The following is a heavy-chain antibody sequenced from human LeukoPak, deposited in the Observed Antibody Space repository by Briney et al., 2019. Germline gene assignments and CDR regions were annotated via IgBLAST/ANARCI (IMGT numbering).Heavy chain of an antibody. V-gene: IGHV4-59*08. Sequence: SETLSLTCTVSGASISSFYWSWIRLPPGKGLEWIGFGHYTGNSNYNPSLRSRVTISVGTSKNQFSLRLSSVTAADTAVYYCARHDNRGYYSLQSWGQGALVTVSS. J-gene: IGHJ5*02. CDR3: ARHDNRGYYSLQS. CDR2: GHYTGNS. D-gene: IGHD3-22*01. CDR1: GASISSFY.